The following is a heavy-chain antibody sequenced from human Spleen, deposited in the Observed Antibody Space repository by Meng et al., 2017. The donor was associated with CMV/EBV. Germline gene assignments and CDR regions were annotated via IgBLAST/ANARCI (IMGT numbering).Heavy chain of an antibody. D-gene: IGHD2-15*01. CDR3: ARGGGSPRGTLGYYYGMDV. V-gene: IGHV3-11*01. CDR2: ISSSGSTI. J-gene: IGHJ6*02. CDR1: FSEYY. Sequence: FSEYYMSWIRQAPGKGLEWVSYISSSGSTIYYADSVKGRFTISRDNAKNSLYLQMNSLRAEDTAVYYCARGGGSPRGTLGYYYGMDVWGQGTTVTVSS.